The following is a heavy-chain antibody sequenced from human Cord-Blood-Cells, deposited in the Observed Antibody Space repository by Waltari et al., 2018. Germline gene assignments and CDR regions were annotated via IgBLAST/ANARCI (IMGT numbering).Heavy chain of an antibody. V-gene: IGHV1-69*09. J-gene: IGHJ3*02. CDR2: IIPILGIA. CDR3: AREEGGEAVADAFDI. D-gene: IGHD6-19*01. Sequence: QVQLVQSGAEVTKPGSSVKVSCKASGGTVSSYAISWVRQAPGQGLEWMGRIIPILGIANYAQKFQGRVTITADKSTSTAYMELSSLRSEDTAVYYCAREEGGEAVADAFDIWGQGTMVTVSS. CDR1: GGTVSSYA.